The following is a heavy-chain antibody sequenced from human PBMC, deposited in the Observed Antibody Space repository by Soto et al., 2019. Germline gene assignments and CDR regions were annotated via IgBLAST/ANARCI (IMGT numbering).Heavy chain of an antibody. V-gene: IGHV1-69*06. D-gene: IGHD1-26*01. Sequence: SVKVSCKASGGTFSSYAISWVRQAPGQGLEWMGGIIPIFGTANYAQKFQGRVTITADKSTSTAYMELSSLRSEDTAVYYGARVRRWELLEFDYYYYGMDGWGQGTTVTVAS. J-gene: IGHJ6*02. CDR3: ARVRRWELLEFDYYYYGMDG. CDR1: GGTFSSYA. CDR2: IIPIFGTA.